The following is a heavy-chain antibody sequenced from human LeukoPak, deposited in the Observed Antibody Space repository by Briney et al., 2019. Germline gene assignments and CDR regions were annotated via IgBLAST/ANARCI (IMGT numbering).Heavy chain of an antibody. V-gene: IGHV1-69*06. CDR1: GGTFSSYA. CDR2: IIPIFGTA. Sequence: GASVKVSCKASGGTFSSYAISWVRQAPGQGLEWMGGIIPIFGTANYAQKFQGRVTITADKSTSTAYMELSSLRSDDTAVYYCARDPGGYGYRADYYMDVWGKGTTVTISS. D-gene: IGHD5-18*01. CDR3: ARDPGGYGYRADYYMDV. J-gene: IGHJ6*03.